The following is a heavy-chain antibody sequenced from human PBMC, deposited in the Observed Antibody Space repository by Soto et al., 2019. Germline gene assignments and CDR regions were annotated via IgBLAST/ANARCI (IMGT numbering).Heavy chain of an antibody. J-gene: IGHJ3*02. Sequence: QVQLVQSGAEVKKPGSSVKVSCKASGGTFSSYTISWVRQAPGQGLEWMGRIIPILGIANYAQKFQGRVTITADKSTSTAYMELSSLRSXDTAVYYCXRXSYXXSGDDXFDIXXQGTMVTVSS. D-gene: IGHD3-10*01. V-gene: IGHV1-69*02. CDR2: IIPILGIA. CDR1: GGTFSSYT. CDR3: XRXSYXXSGDDXFDI.